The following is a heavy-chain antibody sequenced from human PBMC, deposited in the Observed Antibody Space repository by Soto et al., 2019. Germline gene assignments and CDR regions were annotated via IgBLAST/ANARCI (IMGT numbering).Heavy chain of an antibody. CDR3: ARSSHSGQQWLAYGVHDAFDI. CDR1: GGSISSSSYY. Sequence: QLQLQESGPGLVKPSETLSRTCTVSGGSISSSSYYWGWMRQPPGKELEWIGSIYYSGSTYYNPSLKSRVPISVDTSNNQFSLKLSSVTAADTPVYYCARSSHSGQQWLAYGVHDAFDIWGQGTMVTVSS. J-gene: IGHJ3*02. CDR2: IYYSGST. D-gene: IGHD6-19*01. V-gene: IGHV4-39*01.